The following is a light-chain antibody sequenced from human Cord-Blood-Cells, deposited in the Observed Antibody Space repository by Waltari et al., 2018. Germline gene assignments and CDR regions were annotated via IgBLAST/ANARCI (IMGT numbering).Light chain of an antibody. CDR2: EGS. V-gene: IGLV2-23*01. Sequence: QSALTHPASVSGSPGQSITISRTGTSSAVGCYNLVSWYQQHPGKAPKLMIYEGSKRPSGVSNRFSGSKSGNTASLTISGLQAEDEADYYCCSYAGSSTLVFGGGTKLTVL. CDR3: CSYAGSSTLV. J-gene: IGLJ2*01. CDR1: SSAVGCYNL.